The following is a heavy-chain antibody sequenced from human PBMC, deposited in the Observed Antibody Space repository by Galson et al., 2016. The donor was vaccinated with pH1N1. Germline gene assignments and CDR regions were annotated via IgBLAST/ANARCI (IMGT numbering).Heavy chain of an antibody. Sequence: SLRLSCAASEFKFDNYAMTWVRRAPGKGLQWVSAISGSGGRTYYADSVKDRFTISRHNSKKTLFLQMTSLRVEDTAVYYCAKDRYSSGQFFDSWGRGILVTVSS. CDR2: ISGSGGRT. CDR3: AKDRYSSGQFFDS. CDR1: EFKFDNYA. D-gene: IGHD6-19*01. V-gene: IGHV3-23*01. J-gene: IGHJ4*02.